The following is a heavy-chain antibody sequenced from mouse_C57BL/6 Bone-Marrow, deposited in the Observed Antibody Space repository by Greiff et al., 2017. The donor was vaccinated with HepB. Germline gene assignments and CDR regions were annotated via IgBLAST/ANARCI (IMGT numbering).Heavy chain of an antibody. CDR3: ARGPSSGGLDY. V-gene: IGHV5-16*01. CDR2: INYDGSST. Sequence: EVKLVESEGGLVQPGSSMKLSCTASGFTFSDYYMAWVRQVPEKGLEWVANINYDGSSTYYLDSLKSRFIISRDNAKNILYLQMSSLKSEDTATYYCARGPSSGGLDYWGQGTTLTVSS. D-gene: IGHD1-3*01. CDR1: GFTFSDYY. J-gene: IGHJ2*01.